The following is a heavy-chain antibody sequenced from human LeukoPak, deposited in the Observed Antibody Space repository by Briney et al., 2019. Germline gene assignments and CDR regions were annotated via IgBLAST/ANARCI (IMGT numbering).Heavy chain of an antibody. CDR3: VRDLGYSYGHAKSESHYYYYYGMDV. D-gene: IGHD5-18*01. V-gene: IGHV3-21*01. CDR1: GFAFSTYT. CDR2: ISSSSDYI. Sequence: GGSLRLSCAASGFAFSTYTMNWVRQAPGKGLEWVSSISSSSDYIYYADSVKGRFTISRDNAKTSLYLQMNGLRAEDTAVYYCVRDLGYSYGHAKSESHYYYYYGMDVWGQGTTVTVSS. J-gene: IGHJ6*02.